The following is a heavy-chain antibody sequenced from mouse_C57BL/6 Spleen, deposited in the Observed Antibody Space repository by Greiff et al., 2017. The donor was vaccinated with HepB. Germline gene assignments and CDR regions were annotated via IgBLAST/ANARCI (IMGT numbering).Heavy chain of an antibody. CDR1: GFTFSSYA. Sequence: DVKLQESGGGLVKPGGSLKLSCAASGFTFSSYAMSWVRQTPEKRLEWVATISDGGSYTYYPDNVKGRFTISRDNAKNNLYLQMSHLKSEDTAMYYCARDGDRRGNYFDYWGQGTTLTVSS. CDR3: ARDGDRRGNYFDY. V-gene: IGHV5-4*01. J-gene: IGHJ2*01. CDR2: ISDGGSYT.